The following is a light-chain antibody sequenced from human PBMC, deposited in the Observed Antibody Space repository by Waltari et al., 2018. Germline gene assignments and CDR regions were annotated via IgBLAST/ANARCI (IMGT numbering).Light chain of an antibody. J-gene: IGLJ1*01. CDR2: ASD. CDR3: ATWDDSLGGFYV. CDR1: SSNIGSNS. Sequence: QSVLTQSSPTSGTPGQRVSISCSGTSSNIGSNSVYWYQHLPGAAPKLLIYASDQRHSGVPDRFSGSKSGTSASMAISGLRSEDEADYYCATWDDSLGGFYVFGTGTKVTVL. V-gene: IGLV1-47*01.